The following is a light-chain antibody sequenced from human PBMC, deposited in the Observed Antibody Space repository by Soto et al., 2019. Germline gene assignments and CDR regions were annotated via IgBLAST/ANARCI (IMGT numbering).Light chain of an antibody. J-gene: IGLJ1*01. CDR1: SSDVGGYNF. V-gene: IGLV2-14*01. CDR3: CSYASSTSYV. CDR2: DVT. Sequence: QSALTQPASVSGSPGQSITISCTGTSSDVGGYNFVSWYQQYPGKAPKLMIHDVTSRPSGVSNRFSGSKSGTTASLTISGLQAEDEADYYCCSYASSTSYVFGIGTKVTVL.